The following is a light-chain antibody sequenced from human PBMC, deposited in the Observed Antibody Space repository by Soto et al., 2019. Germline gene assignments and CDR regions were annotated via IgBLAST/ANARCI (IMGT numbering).Light chain of an antibody. CDR1: SNDIGEYHY. CDR3: TSYAGSDNPVL. CDR2: EVT. V-gene: IGLV2-8*01. Sequence: QSALTQPPSASGSPGQSVTIPCTGTSNDIGEYHYVSWYQQHPGKSPKLMIYEVTQRPSGVPHRFSGSKSGNTASLTVSGLQPEDEADYYCTSYAGSDNPVLFGGGTKRTVL. J-gene: IGLJ2*01.